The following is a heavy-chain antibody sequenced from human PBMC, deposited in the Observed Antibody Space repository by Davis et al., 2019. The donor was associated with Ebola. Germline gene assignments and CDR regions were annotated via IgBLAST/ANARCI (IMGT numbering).Heavy chain of an antibody. CDR1: GASISTYY. D-gene: IGHD3-10*01. Sequence: PSETLSLTCTVSGASISTYYWSWIRQPAGKGLEWIGRMYVSGITSYNPSLEILVTISGETSRNQFSLKLSSVTAADTAVYYCARDLRGFRDYGMDVWGQGTTVTVSS. CDR2: MYVSGIT. J-gene: IGHJ6*02. V-gene: IGHV4-4*07. CDR3: ARDLRGFRDYGMDV.